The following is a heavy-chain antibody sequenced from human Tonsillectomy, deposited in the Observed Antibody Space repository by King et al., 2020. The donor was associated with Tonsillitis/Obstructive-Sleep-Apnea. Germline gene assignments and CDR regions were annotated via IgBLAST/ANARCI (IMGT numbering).Heavy chain of an antibody. Sequence: VQLVESGGGLVQPGGSLRLSCAASGFTFSSYAMSWVRQAPGKGLEWVSAISGSGGSTYYADSVKGRFTISRDNSKNTLYLQMNSLRAEDTAVYYCAKVIESSLLWFRELYPAFDIWGQGTMVTVSS. V-gene: IGHV3-23*04. D-gene: IGHD3-10*01. CDR3: AKVIESSLLWFRELYPAFDI. CDR2: ISGSGGST. J-gene: IGHJ3*02. CDR1: GFTFSSYA.